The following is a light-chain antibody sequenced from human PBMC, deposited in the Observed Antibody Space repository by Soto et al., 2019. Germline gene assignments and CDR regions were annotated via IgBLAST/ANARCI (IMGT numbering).Light chain of an antibody. CDR2: GAS. V-gene: IGKV3-20*01. J-gene: IGKJ4*01. Sequence: EIVLTQSPGTLSLSPGERATLSCRASQSVSSSYLAWYQQKPGQAPRLLIYGASSRATGIPDRFSGSWSGTDFTLTISRLEPEDFAVYYCQQYCSSLALTFGGWTKVEIK. CDR3: QQYCSSLALT. CDR1: QSVSSSY.